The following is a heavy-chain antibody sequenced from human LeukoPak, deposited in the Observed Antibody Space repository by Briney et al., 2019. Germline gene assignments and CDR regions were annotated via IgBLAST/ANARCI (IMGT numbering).Heavy chain of an antibody. CDR2: IIPIFGTA. CDR1: GYTFTSYG. J-gene: IGHJ4*02. D-gene: IGHD5-18*01. Sequence: SVKVSCKASGYTFTSYGISWVRQAPGQGLEWMGGIIPIFGTANYAQKFQGRVTITTDESTSTAYMELSSLRSEDTAVYYCAREYSYGPQYFDYWGQGTLVTVSS. CDR3: AREYSYGPQYFDY. V-gene: IGHV1-69*05.